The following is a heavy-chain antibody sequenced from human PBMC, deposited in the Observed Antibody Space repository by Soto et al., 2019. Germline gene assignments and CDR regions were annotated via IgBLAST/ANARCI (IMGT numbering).Heavy chain of an antibody. V-gene: IGHV2-5*02. D-gene: IGHD3-10*01. CDR1: GFSLSTTGVG. CDR2: IYWDNDK. J-gene: IGHJ4*02. Sequence: QITLKESGPTLVQPTQTLTLTCSFSGFSLSTTGVGVGWIRQSPGKALEWLAIIYWDNDKRYSPSLKSRVTITKDISKNQVVLTVTNMDPVDTGTYYCARSLWFGELHWGQGALVTVSS. CDR3: ARSLWFGELH.